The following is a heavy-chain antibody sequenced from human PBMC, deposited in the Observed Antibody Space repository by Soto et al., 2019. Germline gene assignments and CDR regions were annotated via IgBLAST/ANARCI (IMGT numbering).Heavy chain of an antibody. CDR2: ISAYNGNT. Sequence: GPSVKVSCKASGYTFTSYGISWVRQAPGQGLEWMGWISAYNGNTNYAQKLQGRVTMTPDTSTSTAYMELRSLRSDDTAVYYCARVKQKGYCSSTSCYPNDYWGQGTLVTVSS. V-gene: IGHV1-18*01. D-gene: IGHD2-2*01. J-gene: IGHJ4*02. CDR3: ARVKQKGYCSSTSCYPNDY. CDR1: GYTFTSYG.